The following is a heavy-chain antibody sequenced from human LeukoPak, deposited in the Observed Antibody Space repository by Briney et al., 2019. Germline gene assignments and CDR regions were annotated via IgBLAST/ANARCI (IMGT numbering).Heavy chain of an antibody. V-gene: IGHV4-59*01. D-gene: IGHD4-11*01. J-gene: IGHJ6*03. CDR2: IYYSGST. Sequence: SETLSLTCTVSGGSISSYYWSWIRQPPGKGLEWIGYIYYSGSTNYNPSPKSRVTISVDTSKNQFSLKLSSVTAADTAVYYCARIDYSNYYDYYYYMDVWGKGTTVTVSS. CDR3: ARIDYSNYYDYYYYMDV. CDR1: GGSISSYY.